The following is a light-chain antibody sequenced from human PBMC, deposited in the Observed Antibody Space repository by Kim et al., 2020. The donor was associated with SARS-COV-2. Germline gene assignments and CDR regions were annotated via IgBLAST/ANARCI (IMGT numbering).Light chain of an antibody. CDR3: QHYGGT. J-gene: IGKJ1*01. CDR1: HSVSTW. CDR2: KAS. V-gene: IGKV1-5*03. Sequence: ILSASVGDRVRITCRASHSVSTWLAWYQQKPGKPPRLLMYKASTLERGVPSRFSGSGSGTQFTLTISSLQPDDFATYYCQHYGGTFGPGTKVDIK.